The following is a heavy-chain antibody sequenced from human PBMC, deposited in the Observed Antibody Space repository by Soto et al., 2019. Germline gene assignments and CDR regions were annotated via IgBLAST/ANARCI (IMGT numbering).Heavy chain of an antibody. V-gene: IGHV3-21*01. CDR1: GFTFSSYS. Sequence: PGGSLRLSCAASGFTFSSYSMNWVRQAPGKGLEWVSSISSSISYIYYADSVKGRFTISRDNAKNSLYLQMNSLRAEDTAVYYCARDRYGDYPEGWAFDIWGQGTMVTVSS. CDR3: ARDRYGDYPEGWAFDI. CDR2: ISSSISYI. D-gene: IGHD4-17*01. J-gene: IGHJ3*02.